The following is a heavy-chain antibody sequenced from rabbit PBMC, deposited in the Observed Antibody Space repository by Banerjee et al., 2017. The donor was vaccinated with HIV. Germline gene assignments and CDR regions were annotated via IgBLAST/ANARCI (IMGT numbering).Heavy chain of an antibody. CDR2: IYVGTSNT. V-gene: IGHV1S45*01. Sequence: QEQLEESGGDLVKPGASLTLTCTASGFSFSSSYDMCWVRQAPGKGLEWIACIYVGTSNTYYASWAKGRFTISKTSSTTVTLQMTSLTAADTATYFCARDSRTYGDTGYAFDPWGPGTLVTVS. D-gene: IGHD2-1*01. CDR3: ARDSRTYGDTGYAFDP. CDR1: GFSFSSSYD. J-gene: IGHJ2*01.